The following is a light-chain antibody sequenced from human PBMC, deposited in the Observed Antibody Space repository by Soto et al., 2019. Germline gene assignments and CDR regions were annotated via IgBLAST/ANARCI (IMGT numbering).Light chain of an antibody. CDR2: GNN. Sequence: QSVLTQPPSASGTPGQRVTISCSGSSSNIGSNTVNWYQQLPGTAPKLLIYGNNQRPSGVPDRFSGSKSGTSASLAISGLQSEDEGHYYCATWDDSLDVHVFGTGTKVTVL. V-gene: IGLV1-44*01. CDR1: SSNIGSNT. CDR3: ATWDDSLDVHV. J-gene: IGLJ1*01.